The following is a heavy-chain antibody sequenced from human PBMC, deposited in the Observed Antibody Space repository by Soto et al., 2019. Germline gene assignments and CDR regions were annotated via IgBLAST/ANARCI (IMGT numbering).Heavy chain of an antibody. D-gene: IGHD2-2*01. Sequence: VKVSCKASGYTFTGYYIHWVREAPGQGLEWMGWINPQTGGTSYAQKFQGRVALSRDTSINTAYLELSRLRFDDAAVYFCARERYQVISDGMDVWGQGTTVTVSS. CDR1: GYTFTGYY. V-gene: IGHV1-2*02. CDR2: INPQTGGT. J-gene: IGHJ6*02. CDR3: ARERYQVISDGMDV.